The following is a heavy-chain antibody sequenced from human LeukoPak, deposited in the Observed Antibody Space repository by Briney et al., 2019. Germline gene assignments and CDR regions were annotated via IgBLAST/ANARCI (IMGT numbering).Heavy chain of an antibody. D-gene: IGHD1-26*01. CDR2: INPSGDNT. CDR3: ARDNSQGDSAWWFDP. CDR1: GYTFTSYG. J-gene: IGHJ5*02. V-gene: IGHV1-46*01. Sequence: EASVKVSCKASGYTFTSYGISWMRQAPGQGLEWMGIINPSGDNTWYAQKFQGRVTMTRDMATSTDYMEVSSLKSEDTAVYYCARDNSQGDSAWWFDPWGQGTLVTVSS.